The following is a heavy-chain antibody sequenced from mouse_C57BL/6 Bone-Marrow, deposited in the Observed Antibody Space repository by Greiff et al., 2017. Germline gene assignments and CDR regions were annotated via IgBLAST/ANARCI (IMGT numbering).Heavy chain of an antibody. CDR3: ARVITTVVMDY. Sequence: VKLVESGGGLVKPGGSLKLSCAASGFTFSSYAMSWVRQTPEKRLEWVATISDGGSYTYYPDNVKGRFTISRDNAKNNLYLQMSHLKSEDTAMYYCARVITTVVMDYWGQGTSVTVSS. V-gene: IGHV5-4*03. CDR2: ISDGGSYT. J-gene: IGHJ4*01. CDR1: GFTFSSYA. D-gene: IGHD1-1*01.